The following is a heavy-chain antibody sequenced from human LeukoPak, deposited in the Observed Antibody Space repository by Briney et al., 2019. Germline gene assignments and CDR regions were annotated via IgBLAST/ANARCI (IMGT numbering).Heavy chain of an antibody. D-gene: IGHD3-10*01. J-gene: IGHJ4*02. CDR3: ARGEDYYGSGSYPDY. V-gene: IGHV1-2*02. CDR1: GYTFTGYY. Sequence: ASVKVSCKASGYTFTGYYMHWVRQAPGQGLEWMGWINPNSGGTNYAQKFQGRVTMTRDTSISTAYMELSRLRSDDTAVYYCARGEDYYGSGSYPDYWGQGTLVTVSS. CDR2: INPNSGGT.